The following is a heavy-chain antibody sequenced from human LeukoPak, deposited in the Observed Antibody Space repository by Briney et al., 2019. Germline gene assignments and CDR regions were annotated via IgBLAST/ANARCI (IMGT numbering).Heavy chain of an antibody. CDR3: ARGDVGATPARPIDY. V-gene: IGHV4-34*01. D-gene: IGHD1-26*01. CDR1: GGSFSGYY. Sequence: PSETLSLTCAVYGGSFSGYYWSWIRQPPGKGLELSVENNHSGSTNYTPSLKSRVTISVDTSKNQFSLKLSSVTAADTAVYYCARGDVGATPARPIDYWGQGTLVPVSS. CDR2: NNHSGST. J-gene: IGHJ4*02.